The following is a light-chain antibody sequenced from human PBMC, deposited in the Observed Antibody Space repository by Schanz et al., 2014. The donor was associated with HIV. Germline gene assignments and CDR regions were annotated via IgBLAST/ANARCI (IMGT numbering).Light chain of an antibody. Sequence: DIQMTQSPSTLSASVGDKVTITCRASQSISSWLAWYQQKPGKAPKLLIYKASSLESGVPSRFSGSGSGTEFTLTISSLQPDDFAIYYCQQYSSYPYTFGQGTKLDIQ. CDR1: QSISSW. CDR3: QQYSSYPYT. J-gene: IGKJ2*01. V-gene: IGKV1-5*03. CDR2: KAS.